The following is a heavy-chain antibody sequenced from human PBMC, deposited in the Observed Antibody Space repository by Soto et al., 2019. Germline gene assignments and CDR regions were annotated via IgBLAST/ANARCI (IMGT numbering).Heavy chain of an antibody. CDR3: ARTPSGVVGAPRFNWFDP. D-gene: IGHD2-15*01. Sequence: QVQLVQSGAEVKKPGASVKVSCKASGYTFTSYDINWVRQATGQGLEWMGWMNPNSGNTGYAQKFQGRVTMTRDTSISTAYMELSSLGSEDTAVYYCARTPSGVVGAPRFNWFDPWGQGTLVTVSS. CDR1: GYTFTSYD. V-gene: IGHV1-8*01. CDR2: MNPNSGNT. J-gene: IGHJ5*02.